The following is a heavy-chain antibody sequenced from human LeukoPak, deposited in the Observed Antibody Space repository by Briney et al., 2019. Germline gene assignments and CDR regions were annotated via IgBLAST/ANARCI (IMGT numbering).Heavy chain of an antibody. Sequence: SVKVSCKASGGTFSSYAISWVRQAPGQGLEWMGGIISIFGTANYAQKFQGRVTITADESTSTAYMELSSLRSEDTAVYYCASPEFYGSGSYGHFDYWGQGTLVTVSS. V-gene: IGHV1-69*13. CDR3: ASPEFYGSGSYGHFDY. D-gene: IGHD3-10*01. J-gene: IGHJ4*02. CDR2: IISIFGTA. CDR1: GGTFSSYA.